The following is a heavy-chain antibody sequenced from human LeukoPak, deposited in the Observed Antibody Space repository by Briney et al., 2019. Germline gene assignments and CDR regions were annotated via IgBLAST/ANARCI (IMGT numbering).Heavy chain of an antibody. CDR3: ARSGYGRYYYYMDV. Sequence: SETLSLTCTVSGGSISSYYWSWIRQPAGKGLEWMGRIYTSGSTNYHPSLKSRATMSVDTSKNQFSLKLSSVTAADTAVYYCARSGYGRYYYYMDVWGKGTTVTVSS. CDR1: GGSISSYY. J-gene: IGHJ6*03. D-gene: IGHD5-12*01. V-gene: IGHV4-4*07. CDR2: IYTSGST.